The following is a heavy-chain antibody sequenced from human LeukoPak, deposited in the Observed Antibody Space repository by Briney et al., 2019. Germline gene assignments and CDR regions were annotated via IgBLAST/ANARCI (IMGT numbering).Heavy chain of an antibody. CDR2: ISGSGGST. CDR1: GFTFSSYA. J-gene: IGHJ6*02. CDR3: AKDPHILTGYYSDYYYGMDV. D-gene: IGHD3-9*01. Sequence: GGSLRLSCAASGFTFSSYAMSWVRQAPGKGLEWVSAISGSGGSTYYADSVKGRFTISRDNSKNTLYLQMNSLRAEDTAVYYCAKDPHILTGYYSDYYYGMDVWGQGTTVTVSS. V-gene: IGHV3-23*01.